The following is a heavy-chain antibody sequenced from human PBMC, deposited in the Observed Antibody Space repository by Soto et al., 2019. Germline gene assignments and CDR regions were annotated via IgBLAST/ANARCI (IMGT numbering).Heavy chain of an antibody. D-gene: IGHD3-9*01. J-gene: IGHJ4*02. CDR2: MSNSGSRT. CDR1: GFTFSNYA. CDR3: TRAYFDIVTGYFGEY. Sequence: VQLLESGGGLVQPGGPLRLSCAASGFTFSNYAMSWVRQAPGKGLEWVSGMSNSGSRTDYADSVKGRFIISRDNSKKTLYLQMNSLRPKDTAVYYCTRAYFDIVTGYFGEYWGQGTLVSVS. V-gene: IGHV3-23*01.